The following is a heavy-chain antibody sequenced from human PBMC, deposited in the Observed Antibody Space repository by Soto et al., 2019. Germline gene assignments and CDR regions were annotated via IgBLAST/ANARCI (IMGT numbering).Heavy chain of an antibody. Sequence: GGSLRLSCAASGFTFSSYWMSWVRQAPGKGLEWVANIKQDGSEKYYVDSVKGRFTISRDNAKNSLYLQMNSLRAEDTAVYYCATQGQIRWPIPGWFDPWGQGTLVTVSS. CDR2: IKQDGSEK. D-gene: IGHD4-17*01. V-gene: IGHV3-7*05. J-gene: IGHJ5*02. CDR3: ATQGQIRWPIPGWFDP. CDR1: GFTFSSYW.